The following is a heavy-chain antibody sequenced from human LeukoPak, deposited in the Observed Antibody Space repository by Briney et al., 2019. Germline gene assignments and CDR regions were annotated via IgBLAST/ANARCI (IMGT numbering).Heavy chain of an antibody. CDR3: ARVYYSRSYDYWYFNL. J-gene: IGHJ2*01. CDR2: IYYSGST. V-gene: IGHV4-59*01. D-gene: IGHD6-13*01. Sequence: SETLSLTCTVSGGSISPYYWSWIRQPPGKGLEWIGYIYYSGSTNYNPSLKSRVTISVDTSKNQFSLKLSSVTAADTAVYYRARVYYSRSYDYWYFNLWGRSTLVSVSS. CDR1: GGSISPYY.